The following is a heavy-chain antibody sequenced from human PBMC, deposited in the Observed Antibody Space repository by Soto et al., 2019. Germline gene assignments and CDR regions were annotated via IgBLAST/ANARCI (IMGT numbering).Heavy chain of an antibody. CDR2: ISAYNGNT. V-gene: IGHV1-18*04. D-gene: IGHD3-22*01. J-gene: IGHJ3*02. CDR1: GYTFTSYG. Sequence: GASVKVSGKASGYTFTSYGISWVRQAPGQGLEWMGWISAYNGNTNYAQKLQGRVTMTTDTSTSTAYMELRSLRSDDTAVYYCARDRSDYYDSSGYYWDDAFDIWGQGTMVTVSS. CDR3: ARDRSDYYDSSGYYWDDAFDI.